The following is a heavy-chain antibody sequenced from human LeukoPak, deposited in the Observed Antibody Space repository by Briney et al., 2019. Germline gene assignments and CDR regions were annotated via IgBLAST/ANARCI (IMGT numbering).Heavy chain of an antibody. D-gene: IGHD3-10*01. CDR1: GGTFSSYA. CDR2: IIPILGIA. J-gene: IGHJ5*02. CDR3: ARSMVQGNWFDP. V-gene: IGHV1-69*04. Sequence: SVKVSCKASGGTFSSYAISWVRQAPGQGLEWMGRIIPILGIANYAQKFQGRVTITADKSTSTAYMELSSLRSEDTAVYYCARSMVQGNWFDPWGQGTLVTVSS.